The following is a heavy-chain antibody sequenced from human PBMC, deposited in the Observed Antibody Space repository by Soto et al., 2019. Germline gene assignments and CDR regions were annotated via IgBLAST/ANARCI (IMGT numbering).Heavy chain of an antibody. CDR3: GRDGQWLGELGNWFDP. Sequence: SETLSLTCTVSGGSISSYYWSWIRQPPGKGLEWIGYIYYSGSTNYNPSLKSRVTISVDTSKNQFSLKLSSVSAADTAGYYCGRDGQWLGELGNWFDPWGQGTLVTVSS. CDR1: GGSISSYY. CDR2: IYYSGST. D-gene: IGHD3-10*01. V-gene: IGHV4-59*12. J-gene: IGHJ5*02.